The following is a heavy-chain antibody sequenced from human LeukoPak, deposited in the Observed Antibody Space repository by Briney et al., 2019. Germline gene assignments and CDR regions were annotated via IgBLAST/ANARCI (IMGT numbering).Heavy chain of an antibody. V-gene: IGHV4-34*01. CDR2: INHSGST. J-gene: IGHJ3*02. D-gene: IGHD3-9*01. CDR3: ARHVLRYFDWLFGPGDAFDI. Sequence: PSETLSLTCAAYGGSFSGYYWSWIRQPPGKWLEWIGEINHSGSTNYNPSLKSRVTISVDTSKNQFSLKLSSVTAADTAVYYCARHVLRYFDWLFGPGDAFDIWGQGTMVTVSS. CDR1: GGSFSGYY.